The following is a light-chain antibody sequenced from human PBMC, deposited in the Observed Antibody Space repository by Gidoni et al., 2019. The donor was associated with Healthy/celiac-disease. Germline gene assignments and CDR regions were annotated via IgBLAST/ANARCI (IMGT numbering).Light chain of an antibody. Sequence: EIVLTQSPGTLSLSPGERATLSCRASQSGSSSYLAWYHQKPGQAPRLLIYGASSRATGIPDRCSGSGSGTDFTLTIIRLEPEDFAVYYCQQYGSSPPITFGQGTRLEIK. J-gene: IGKJ5*01. CDR1: QSGSSSY. CDR3: QQYGSSPPIT. V-gene: IGKV3-20*01. CDR2: GAS.